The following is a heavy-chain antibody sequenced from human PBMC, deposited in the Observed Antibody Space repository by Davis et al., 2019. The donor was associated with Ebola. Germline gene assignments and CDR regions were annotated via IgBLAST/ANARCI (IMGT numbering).Heavy chain of an antibody. CDR2: INHSGST. CDR1: GGSFSGYY. Sequence: PSETLSLTCAVYGGSFSGYYWSWIRQPPGKGLEWIGEINHSGSTNYNPSLKSRVTISVDTSKNQFSLKLSSVTAADTAVYYCARGPLLLLWFRDHLNFDYWGQGTLVTVSS. J-gene: IGHJ4*02. D-gene: IGHD3-10*01. V-gene: IGHV4-34*01. CDR3: ARGPLLLLWFRDHLNFDY.